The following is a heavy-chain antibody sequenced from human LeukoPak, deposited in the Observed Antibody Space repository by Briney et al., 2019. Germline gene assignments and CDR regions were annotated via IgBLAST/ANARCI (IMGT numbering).Heavy chain of an antibody. CDR2: INHSGST. CDR1: GASLSAYC. J-gene: IGHJ4*02. CDR3: ARAGGADSPQDLDY. D-gene: IGHD3-22*01. Sequence: PSETLSLTCAVSGASLSAYCWSWIRQPPEKGLEWVGEINHSGSTNYNPSLKSRVTISVDTSKNQFSLRLTSVTAADTAVYYCARAGGADSPQDLDYWGQGTLVTVSS. V-gene: IGHV4-34*01.